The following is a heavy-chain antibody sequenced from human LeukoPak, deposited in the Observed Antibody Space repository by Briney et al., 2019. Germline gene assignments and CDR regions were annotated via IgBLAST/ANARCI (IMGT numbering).Heavy chain of an antibody. CDR3: ARRDISSGWSFNY. V-gene: IGHV4-4*07. D-gene: IGHD6-19*01. CDR2: IHTSGST. Sequence: SETPSLTCTVSGGSISNYHWSWIRQPAGKGLEWIGQIHTSGSTNYNPPLKSRVTMSIDTPENQLSLTIRSVTAADTAVYYCARRDISSGWSFNYWGRGTLVTVSS. J-gene: IGHJ4*02. CDR1: GGSISNYH.